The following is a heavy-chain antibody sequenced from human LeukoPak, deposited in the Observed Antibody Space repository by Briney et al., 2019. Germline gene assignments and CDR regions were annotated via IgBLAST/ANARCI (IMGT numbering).Heavy chain of an antibody. J-gene: IGHJ4*02. CDR2: IYYSGST. V-gene: IGHV4-59*01. CDR3: ARSYSSGYHYWFDY. CDR1: GGSISSYY. Sequence: SETLSLTCTVSGGSISSYYWSWIRQPPGKGLEWIGYIYYSGSTNYNPSLKSRVTISVDTSKNQFSLKLSSVTAADTAVYYCARSYSSGYHYWFDYWGQGTLVTVSS. D-gene: IGHD3-22*01.